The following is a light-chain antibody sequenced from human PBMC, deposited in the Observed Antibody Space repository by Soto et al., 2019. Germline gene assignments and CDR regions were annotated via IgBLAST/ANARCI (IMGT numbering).Light chain of an antibody. CDR3: QQRSNWPPLT. CDR2: DTS. V-gene: IGKV3-11*01. Sequence: EIVLTQSPATLSLSPGERATLSCRASQSVSSYLAWYHQKPGQAPRLLIYDTSDSATGIPARFSGSGSGTDVTLTISSLEPEDFGVYYCQQRSNWPPLTFGGGTKVEIK. J-gene: IGKJ4*01. CDR1: QSVSSY.